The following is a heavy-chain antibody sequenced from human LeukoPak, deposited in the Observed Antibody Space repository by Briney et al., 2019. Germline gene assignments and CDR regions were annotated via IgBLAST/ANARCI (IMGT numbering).Heavy chain of an antibody. J-gene: IGHJ5*02. CDR1: GITFSTAW. D-gene: IGHD3-10*01. V-gene: IGHV3-15*01. Sequence: GGSLRLSCAASGITFSTAWMSWFRQAPGKGLEWVGRIKSKIGGATADYAAPVKDRFTISRDDSKNTLYLQMNSLKTEDTAVYCATDRAWFDPWGQGTLVTVSS. CDR3: ATDRAWFDP. CDR2: IKSKIGGATA.